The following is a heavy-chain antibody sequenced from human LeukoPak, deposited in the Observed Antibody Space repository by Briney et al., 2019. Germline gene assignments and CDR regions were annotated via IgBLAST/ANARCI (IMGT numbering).Heavy chain of an antibody. J-gene: IGHJ4*02. CDR3: ARDGVGYAYFDY. D-gene: IGHD5-12*01. V-gene: IGHV3-30*02. CDR2: IRYDGSNK. Sequence: PGGSLRLSCAASGFTFSSYGMHWVRQAPGKGLEWVAFIRYDGSNKYYADSVKGRFTISRDNSKNTLYVQMNSLRGEDTAVYYCARDGVGYAYFDYWGQGTLVTVSS. CDR1: GFTFSSYG.